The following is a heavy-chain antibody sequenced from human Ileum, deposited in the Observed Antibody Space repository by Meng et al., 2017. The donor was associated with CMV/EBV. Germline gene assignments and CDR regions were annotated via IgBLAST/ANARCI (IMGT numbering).Heavy chain of an antibody. CDR3: ASPPTGYSGSYYNY. CDR1: GFTVSSNY. J-gene: IGHJ4*02. D-gene: IGHD1-26*01. V-gene: IGHV3-53*01. CDR2: IHSSGST. Sequence: VSGFTVSSNYVSWVRQAAGKGLEWVSVIHSSGSTYYTDSVKGRFTISRDNSKNTVYLQMNNLRVEDTAVYYCASPPTGYSGSYYNYWGQGTLVTVSS.